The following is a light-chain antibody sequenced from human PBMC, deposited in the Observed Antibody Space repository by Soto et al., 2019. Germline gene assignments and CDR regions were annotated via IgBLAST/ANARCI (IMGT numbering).Light chain of an antibody. Sequence: QAVVTQEPSVTVSPGGTVTLTCGSSNGAVTSGHYPYWFQQKPGQAPTTLIYDTSHKHSWTPARFSGSLLGGKAALTLSGAQHEDEDEYNCFLSYGGIQRVFGGGTKLTVL. CDR2: DTS. CDR3: FLSYGGIQRV. J-gene: IGLJ7*01. V-gene: IGLV7-46*01. CDR1: NGAVTSGHY.